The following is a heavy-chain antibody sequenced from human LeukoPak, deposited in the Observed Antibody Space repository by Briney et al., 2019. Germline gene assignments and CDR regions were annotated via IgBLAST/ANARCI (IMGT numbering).Heavy chain of an antibody. Sequence: GGSLRLSCAASGFSFSSYWMIWVRQAPGKGLEWVANMKQDGSGNYYVDSVKGRFTISRDNAKNSLYLQMNSLRAEDTAVYYCARVSVVSYYFDYWGQGTLVTVSS. CDR3: ARVSVVSYYFDY. J-gene: IGHJ4*02. CDR2: MKQDGSGN. CDR1: GFSFSSYW. V-gene: IGHV3-7*01. D-gene: IGHD2-8*02.